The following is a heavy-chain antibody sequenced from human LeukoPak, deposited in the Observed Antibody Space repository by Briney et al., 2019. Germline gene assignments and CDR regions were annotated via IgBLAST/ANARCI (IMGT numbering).Heavy chain of an antibody. CDR2: IIPNSGGT. CDR1: GYTFTDYL. D-gene: IGHD3-3*01. V-gene: IGHV1-2*02. Sequence: GASAKVSFKASGYTFTDYLIHWGRPAPGQGPEWMGRIIPNSGGTNYAQKFQGRVTMTRDTSISTAYMELSRLRSDDTAVYYCARAYTIFGVVIISGGFDYWGQGTLVTVSS. J-gene: IGHJ4*02. CDR3: ARAYTIFGVVIISGGFDY.